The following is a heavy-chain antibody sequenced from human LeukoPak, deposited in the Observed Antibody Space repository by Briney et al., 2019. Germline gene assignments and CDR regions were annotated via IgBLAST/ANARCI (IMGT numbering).Heavy chain of an antibody. J-gene: IGHJ3*02. V-gene: IGHV3-53*01. Sequence: GGSLRLSCAASGFTVSTNYMAWVRQAPGKGLEWVSGIYDGGGTYYADSVKGRFTISRDNSQNTVYLQMNRLRAEDTALYYCARDLGETDGAFDIWGQGTMVTVSS. CDR3: ARDLGETDGAFDI. CDR1: GFTVSTNY. CDR2: IYDGGGT. D-gene: IGHD3-16*01.